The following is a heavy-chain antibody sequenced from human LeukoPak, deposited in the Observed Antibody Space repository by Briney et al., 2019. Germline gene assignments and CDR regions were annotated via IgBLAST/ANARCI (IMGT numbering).Heavy chain of an antibody. Sequence: GGSLRLTCGASGFTFRTYWMHWVRQAPGKGLVWVSRIGGDGSNTNFADSVRGRFAISRDNAKNTLYLQMNSLRAEDTAVYYCARGGRHDYDGRPPDYWGQGTLVTVSS. D-gene: IGHD4-23*01. CDR2: IGGDGSNT. CDR1: GFTFRTYW. CDR3: ARGGRHDYDGRPPDY. V-gene: IGHV3-74*01. J-gene: IGHJ4*02.